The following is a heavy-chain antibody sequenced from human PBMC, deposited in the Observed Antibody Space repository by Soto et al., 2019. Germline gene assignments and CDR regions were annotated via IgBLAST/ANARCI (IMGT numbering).Heavy chain of an antibody. J-gene: IGHJ6*02. D-gene: IGHD3-10*01. CDR1: GGSSSSHK. Sequence: QVQLQESGPGLVKPSETLSLTCSVSGGSSSSHKWSWIRQTPGKGLEWIGYIHDSGATSYNPSLCMPLPTTPDTSTTHSSLQLRFLTASDTAVYYCVRQGFGALHGLVDVWGQGTTVTVSS. CDR2: IHDSGAT. CDR3: VRQGFGALHGLVDV. V-gene: IGHV4-59*08.